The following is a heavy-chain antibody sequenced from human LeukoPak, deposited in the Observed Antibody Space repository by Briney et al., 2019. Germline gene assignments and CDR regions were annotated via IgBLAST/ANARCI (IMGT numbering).Heavy chain of an antibody. CDR3: AREGQGDCSSTTCSNYYGLDV. J-gene: IGHJ6*02. CDR1: GYTFTGYF. Sequence: ASVKVSCKASGYTFTGYFMHWVRQAPGQGLEWMGWTNANSGDTRFAQKFQGRVTMTRDTSISTAYMELSWLTSDDTAVYYCAREGQGDCSSTTCSNYYGLDVWGQGTTVTVSS. V-gene: IGHV1-2*02. CDR2: TNANSGDT. D-gene: IGHD2-2*01.